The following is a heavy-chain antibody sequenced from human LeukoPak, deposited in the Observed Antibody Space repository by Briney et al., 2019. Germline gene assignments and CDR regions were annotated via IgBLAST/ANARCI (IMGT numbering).Heavy chain of an antibody. V-gene: IGHV1-46*01. CDR3: ARGKVTFGGVIVRRNDAFDI. J-gene: IGHJ3*02. CDR2: INPSGGST. Sequence: ASVKVSCKASGYTFASYYMHWVRQAPGQGLEWMGIINPSGGSTSYAQKFQGRVTMTRDMSTSTVYMELSRLRSDDTAVYYCARGKVTFGGVIVRRNDAFDIWGQGTMVTVSS. D-gene: IGHD3-16*02. CDR1: GYTFASYY.